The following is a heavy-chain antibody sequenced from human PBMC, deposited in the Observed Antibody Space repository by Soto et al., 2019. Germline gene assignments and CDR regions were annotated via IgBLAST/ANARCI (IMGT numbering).Heavy chain of an antibody. Sequence: PGGSLRLSCAASGFTFSSYSMNWVRQAPGKGLEWVSYISSSSSTIYYADSVKGRFTISRDNAKNSLYLQMNSLRDEDTAVYYCARDGQYSSSWYYYYGMDVWGQGTTVTVSS. CDR2: ISSSSSTI. CDR3: ARDGQYSSSWYYYYGMDV. V-gene: IGHV3-48*02. D-gene: IGHD6-13*01. J-gene: IGHJ6*02. CDR1: GFTFSSYS.